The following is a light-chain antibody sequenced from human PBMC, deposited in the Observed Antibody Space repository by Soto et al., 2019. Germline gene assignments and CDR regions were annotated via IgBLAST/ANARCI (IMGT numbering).Light chain of an antibody. J-gene: IGKJ1*01. Sequence: EIVLTQSPATLSLSPGERATLSCRASQSVSSYLAWYQQKPGQAPRLLIYDASNRATGIPARFSGSGSGTDFTLPISSLEHEDFAVYYCQQRSNWPPRGTFGQGTKVEIK. CDR2: DAS. V-gene: IGKV3-11*01. CDR1: QSVSSY. CDR3: QQRSNWPPRGT.